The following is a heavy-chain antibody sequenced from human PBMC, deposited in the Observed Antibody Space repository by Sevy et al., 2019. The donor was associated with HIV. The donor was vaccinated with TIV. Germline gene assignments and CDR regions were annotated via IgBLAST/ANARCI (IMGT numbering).Heavy chain of an antibody. J-gene: IGHJ4*02. V-gene: IGHV3-48*03. D-gene: IGHD1-26*01. CDR2: ISNSGTTI. Sequence: GGSLRLSCAASGFTFTSYEMNWVRQAPGKGLEWLSYISNSGTTIYYSDSVKGRFTISRDNARNSLYLQMNSLRADDTAVYYCARGPPDGSYDYFDYWGEGTLVTVSS. CDR3: ARGPPDGSYDYFDY. CDR1: GFTFTSYE.